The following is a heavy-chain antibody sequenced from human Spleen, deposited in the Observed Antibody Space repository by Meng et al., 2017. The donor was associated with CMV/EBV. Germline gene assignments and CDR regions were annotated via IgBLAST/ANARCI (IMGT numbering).Heavy chain of an antibody. CDR2: IYSGGSST. Sequence: RLACAASGFTFSGHAIGWVRQAPGKGLEWVSVIYSGGSSTYYADSVKGRFTISRDNSKNTLYLQMNSLRAEDTAVYYCAKDRPPYDYWGQVTLVTVSS. V-gene: IGHV3-23*03. J-gene: IGHJ4*02. CDR3: AKDRPPYDY. CDR1: GFTFSGHA.